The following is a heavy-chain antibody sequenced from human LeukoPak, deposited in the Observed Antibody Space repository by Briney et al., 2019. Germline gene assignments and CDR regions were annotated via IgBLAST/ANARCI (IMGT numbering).Heavy chain of an antibody. CDR3: ARRAPSHDFDD. Sequence: GGSLRLSCAASGFTFSSYGMSWVRQAPGKGLEWVSAISGSGGSTYYADSVKGRFTISRDSAKNSLYLQMNSLRVEDTALYYCARRAPSHDFDDWGQGTLVTVSS. CDR1: GFTFSSYG. J-gene: IGHJ4*02. V-gene: IGHV3-23*01. CDR2: ISGSGGST.